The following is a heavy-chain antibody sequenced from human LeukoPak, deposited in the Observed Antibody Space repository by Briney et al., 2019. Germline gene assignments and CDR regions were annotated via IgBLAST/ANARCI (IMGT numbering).Heavy chain of an antibody. V-gene: IGHV4-34*01. J-gene: IGHJ6*02. CDR1: GGSFSGHY. CDR2: INHSGST. D-gene: IGHD6-19*01. Sequence: SETLSLTCAAYGGSFSGHYWSWIRQPPGKGLEWIGEINHSGSTNYNPSLKSRVTISVDTSKNQFSLKLSSVTAADTAVYYCARDRGIAVARYYYYYGMDVWGQGTTVTVSS. CDR3: ARDRGIAVARYYYYYGMDV.